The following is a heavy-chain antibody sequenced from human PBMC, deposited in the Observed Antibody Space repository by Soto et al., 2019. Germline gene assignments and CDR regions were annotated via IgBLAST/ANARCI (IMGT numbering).Heavy chain of an antibody. V-gene: IGHV1-3*01. CDR2: INAGNGNT. CDR1: GYTFTSYA. J-gene: IGHJ4*02. D-gene: IGHD3-22*01. Sequence: GASVKVSCKASGYTFTSYAMHWVRQAPGQRLEWMGWINAGNGNTKYSQKFQGRVTITRDTSASTAYMELSSLRAEDTAVYYCAKDTYYYSSSGYYVFDSWGQGTLVTVSS. CDR3: AKDTYYYSSSGYYVFDS.